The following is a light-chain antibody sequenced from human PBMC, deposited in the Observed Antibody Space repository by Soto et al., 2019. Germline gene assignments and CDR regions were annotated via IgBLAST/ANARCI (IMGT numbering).Light chain of an antibody. J-gene: IGLJ1*01. V-gene: IGLV2-14*01. CDR1: SSDIGYYNY. Sequence: QSALTQPASVSGSPGQSITISCTGTSSDIGYYNYVSWYQQHPGKAPELMIYDVTNRPSGVSNRFSGSKSGNTASLTISGLQAEDEADYYCSSYTSSKIYVFGAGTKVTVL. CDR2: DVT. CDR3: SSYTSSKIYV.